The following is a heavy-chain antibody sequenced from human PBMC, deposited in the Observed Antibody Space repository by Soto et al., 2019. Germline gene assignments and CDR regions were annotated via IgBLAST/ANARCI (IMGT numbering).Heavy chain of an antibody. Sequence: QVQLVQSGTEVKKPGASVKFSCKASGYTFNSYCISWVRQAPGQGLEWMGWISPYDDNTNYAQNLQSRVTMTTDTSTRTAYMELRSLRSDDTAVYYCARGGYYDSSGSSNYHYYGMDDWGQGTTVNVS. D-gene: IGHD3-22*01. CDR3: ARGGYYDSSGSSNYHYYGMDD. V-gene: IGHV1-18*01. J-gene: IGHJ6*02. CDR2: ISPYDDNT. CDR1: GYTFNSYC.